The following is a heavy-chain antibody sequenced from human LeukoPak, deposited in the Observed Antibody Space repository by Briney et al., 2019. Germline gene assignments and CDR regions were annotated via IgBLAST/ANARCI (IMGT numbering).Heavy chain of an antibody. CDR1: GFTFDDYT. J-gene: IGHJ4*02. V-gene: IGHV3-43*01. CDR3: ARRLEVPAATGDPFDY. D-gene: IGHD2-2*01. Sequence: GGSLRLSCAASGFTFDDYTMHWVRQAPGKGLEWVSLISWDGGSTYYADSVKGRFTISRDNSKNSLYLQMNSLRTEDTALYYCARRLEVPAATGDPFDYWGQGTLVTVSS. CDR2: ISWDGGST.